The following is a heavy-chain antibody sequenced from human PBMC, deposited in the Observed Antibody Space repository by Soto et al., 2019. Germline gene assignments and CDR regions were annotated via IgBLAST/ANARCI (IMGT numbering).Heavy chain of an antibody. J-gene: IGHJ6*02. CDR2: IYYSGST. D-gene: IGHD1-26*01. CDR1: GGSISSSSYY. Sequence: PSETLSLTCTVSGGSISSSSYYWGWIRQPPGKGLEWIGSIYYSGSTYYNPSLKSRVTISVDTSKNQFSLKLSSVTAADTAVYYCARRVGGSKTYYYGMDVWGQGTTVTAP. CDR3: ARRVGGSKTYYYGMDV. V-gene: IGHV4-39*01.